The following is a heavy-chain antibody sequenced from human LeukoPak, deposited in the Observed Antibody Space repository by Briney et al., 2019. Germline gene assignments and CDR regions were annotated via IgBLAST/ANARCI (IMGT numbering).Heavy chain of an antibody. V-gene: IGHV4-4*07. Sequence: PSETLSLTRTVSGGSISSYYWSWIRQPAGTGLEWIGRISTSANTNYNPSLKRRVTMSVDTSKNQFSLKLSSVTAADTAVYYCARVGARIFDYWGQGTLVTVSS. D-gene: IGHD1-26*01. CDR1: GGSISSYY. CDR3: ARVGARIFDY. J-gene: IGHJ4*02. CDR2: ISTSANT.